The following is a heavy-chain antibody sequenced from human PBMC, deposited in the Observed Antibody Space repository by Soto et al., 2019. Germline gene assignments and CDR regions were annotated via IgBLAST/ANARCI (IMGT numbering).Heavy chain of an antibody. J-gene: IGHJ6*01. CDR3: ARGGRSVLCYWYGMDV. CDR2: IIPIFGTA. Sequence: QVQLVQSGAEVKKPGSSVKVSCKASGGTFSSYAISWVRQSPGQGLEWMGGIIPIFGTANYAQKFQGRVTITAVEATSTAYMGLSSLRSEETAVYYWARGGRSVLCYWYGMDVWSQGTTATLSS. V-gene: IGHV1-69*01. D-gene: IGHD2-8*01. CDR1: GGTFSSYA.